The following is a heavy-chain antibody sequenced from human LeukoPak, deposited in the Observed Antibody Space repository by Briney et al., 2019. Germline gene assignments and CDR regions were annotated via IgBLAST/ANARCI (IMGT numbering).Heavy chain of an antibody. CDR2: INPNSGDT. Sequence: ASVKVSCKASGYTFTSYHMHWVRQAPGQGLEWMGRINPNSGDTNYAQKFQGRVTMTRDTSISTAYMELSRLRSDDTAVYYCARDYCSSTSCLFDYWGQGTLVTVSS. CDR1: GYTFTSYH. V-gene: IGHV1-2*06. D-gene: IGHD2-2*01. CDR3: ARDYCSSTSCLFDY. J-gene: IGHJ4*02.